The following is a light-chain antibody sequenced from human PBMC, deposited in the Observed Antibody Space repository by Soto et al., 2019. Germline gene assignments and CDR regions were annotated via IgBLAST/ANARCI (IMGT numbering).Light chain of an antibody. J-gene: IGLJ3*02. CDR2: EVS. CDR1: SSDVGGYNY. CDR3: SSYAGSNNLV. V-gene: IGLV2-8*01. Sequence: QSALTQPRSVSGSPGQSVTISCTGTSSDVGGYNYVSWYQQYPGKAPKFMIYEVSRRPFGVPDRFSGSKSGNTASLTVSGLQAEDEADYYCSSYAGSNNLVFGGGTKLTVL.